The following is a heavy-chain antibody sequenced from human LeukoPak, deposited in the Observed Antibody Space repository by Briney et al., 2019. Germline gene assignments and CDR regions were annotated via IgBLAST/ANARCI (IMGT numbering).Heavy chain of an antibody. CDR3: ASAGYYGDDAFDL. J-gene: IGHJ3*01. V-gene: IGHV3-7*01. Sequence: GGSLRLSCAGSGFTICSYWMSWVRQAPGKGLEWVANIRQDGSEKYYVDSVKGRLTISRDNAKNSLYLQMNSLRAEDTGIYYCASAGYYGDDAFDLWGQGTMVTVSS. CDR2: IRQDGSEK. CDR1: GFTICSYW. D-gene: IGHD2/OR15-2a*01.